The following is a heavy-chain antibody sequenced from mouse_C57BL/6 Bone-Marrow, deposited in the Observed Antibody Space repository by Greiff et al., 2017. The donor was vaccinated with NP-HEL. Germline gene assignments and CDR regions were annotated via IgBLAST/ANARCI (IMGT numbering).Heavy chain of an antibody. V-gene: IGHV1-54*01. CDR3: AREDYYGSRTMDY. D-gene: IGHD1-1*01. CDR2: INPGSGGT. Sequence: VQLVESGAELVRPGTSVKVSCKASGYAFTNYLIEWVKQRPGQGLEWIGVINPGSGGTNYNEKFKGKATLTADKSSSTAYMQLSSLTSEDSAVYFCAREDYYGSRTMDYWGQGTSVTVSS. J-gene: IGHJ4*01. CDR1: GYAFTNYL.